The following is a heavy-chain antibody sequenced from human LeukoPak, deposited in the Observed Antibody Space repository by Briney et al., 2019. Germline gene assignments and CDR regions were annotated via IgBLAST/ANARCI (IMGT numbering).Heavy chain of an antibody. CDR3: ARAVSSRTNWYFDL. D-gene: IGHD2-2*01. V-gene: IGHV4-59*01. J-gene: IGHJ2*01. CDR1: GGSISSYY. CDR2: IYYSGST. Sequence: SETPSLTCTVSGGSISSYYWSWIRQPPGKGLEWIGYIYYSGSTNYNPSLKSRVTISVDTSKNQFSLKLSSVTAADTAVYYCARAVSSRTNWYFDLWGRGTLVTVSS.